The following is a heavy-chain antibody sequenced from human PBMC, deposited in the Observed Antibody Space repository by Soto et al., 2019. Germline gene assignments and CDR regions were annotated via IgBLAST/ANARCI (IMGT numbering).Heavy chain of an antibody. V-gene: IGHV3-23*01. CDR1: GFTFDSCV. CDR2: ISGSGRYT. CDR3: ANDPPSDRMQPDYGMDV. Sequence: GESLKISCAASGFTFDSCVMSWVRQAPGKGLEWLSLISGSGRYTDYADSVKGRFTISRDNSKNTLYLQMNSLRVEDTAVYYCANDPPSDRMQPDYGMDVWGQGTTVTVSS. D-gene: IGHD2-21*02. J-gene: IGHJ6*02.